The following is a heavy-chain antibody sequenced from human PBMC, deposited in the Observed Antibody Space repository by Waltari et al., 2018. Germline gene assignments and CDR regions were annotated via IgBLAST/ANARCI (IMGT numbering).Heavy chain of an antibody. V-gene: IGHV4-39*01. J-gene: IGHJ3*02. CDR2: IYYSGST. Sequence: WGWIRQPPGKGLEWIGSIYYSGSTYYNPSLKSRVTISVDTSKNQFSLKLSSVTAADTAVYYCARQTWIQLWLYAFDIWGQGTMVTVSS. CDR3: ARQTWIQLWLYAFDI. D-gene: IGHD5-18*01.